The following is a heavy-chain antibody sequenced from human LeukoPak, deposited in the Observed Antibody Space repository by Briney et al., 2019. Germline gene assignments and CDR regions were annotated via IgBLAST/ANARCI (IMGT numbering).Heavy chain of an antibody. V-gene: IGHV3-21*01. CDR2: ISRSGDYI. J-gene: IGHJ4*02. Sequence: PGGSLRLSCAAFGFTFSSYTMTWVRQAPGKGLEWVSSISRSGDYIFYADSVRGRFTISRDNAKNSLYLQMTSLRAEDTAVYYCAKDRLVGGSDRHPLDYRGQGTLVTVSS. CDR1: GFTFSSYT. CDR3: AKDRLVGGSDRHPLDY. D-gene: IGHD1-26*01.